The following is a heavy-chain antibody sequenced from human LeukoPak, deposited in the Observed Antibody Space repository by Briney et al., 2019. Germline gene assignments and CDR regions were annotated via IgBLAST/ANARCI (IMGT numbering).Heavy chain of an antibody. Sequence: GGSLRLSCAASGFTFSYHTMNWVRQAPGKGLEWVSYITSSSRTIYYADSVKGRFTVSRDNAKNSLYLQMNSLRTEDTAVYYCATDLSYGSGSHYWGQGTLVTVSS. V-gene: IGHV3-48*01. J-gene: IGHJ4*02. CDR2: ITSSSRTI. D-gene: IGHD3-10*01. CDR1: GFTFSYHT. CDR3: ATDLSYGSGSHY.